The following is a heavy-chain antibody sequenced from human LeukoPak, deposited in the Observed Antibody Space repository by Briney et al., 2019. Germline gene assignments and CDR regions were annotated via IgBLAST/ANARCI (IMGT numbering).Heavy chain of an antibody. CDR3: ARRADEGYYYDSSGYYGY. Sequence: GESLKISCGGSGYSFTSYWIGWVRQMPGKGLEWMGIIYPGDSDTRYSPSFQGQVTISADKSISTAYLQWSSLKASDTAMYYCARRADEGYYYDSSGYYGYWGQGTLVTVSS. D-gene: IGHD3-22*01. V-gene: IGHV5-51*01. CDR2: IYPGDSDT. CDR1: GYSFTSYW. J-gene: IGHJ4*02.